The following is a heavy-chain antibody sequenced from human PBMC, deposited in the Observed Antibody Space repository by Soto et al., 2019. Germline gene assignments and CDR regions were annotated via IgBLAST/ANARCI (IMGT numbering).Heavy chain of an antibody. D-gene: IGHD3-22*01. J-gene: IGHJ6*02. V-gene: IGHV3-33*01. Sequence: QVQLVESGGGVVQPGRSLRLSCAASGFTFSSYGMHWVRQAPGKGLEWVAVIWYDGSNKYYADSVKGRFTISRDNSKNTLYLQMNSLRAEETAVYYCARDNSIYYDSSGYGGVGGYYGMDVWGQGTTVTVSS. CDR2: IWYDGSNK. CDR1: GFTFSSYG. CDR3: ARDNSIYYDSSGYGGVGGYYGMDV.